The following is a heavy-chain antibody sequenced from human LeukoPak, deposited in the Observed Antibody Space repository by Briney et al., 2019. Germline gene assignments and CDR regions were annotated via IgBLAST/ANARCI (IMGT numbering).Heavy chain of an antibody. V-gene: IGHV3-9*01. CDR2: ISWNSGSI. D-gene: IGHD4-17*01. Sequence: GRSLRLSSAASGFTFDDYAMHWVRQAPGKGLEGVSGISWNSGSIGYADSVKGRFTISRDNAKNSLYLQMNSLRAEDTALYYCAKSPRYGDTGEIDYWGQGTLVTVSS. CDR3: AKSPRYGDTGEIDY. CDR1: GFTFDDYA. J-gene: IGHJ4*02.